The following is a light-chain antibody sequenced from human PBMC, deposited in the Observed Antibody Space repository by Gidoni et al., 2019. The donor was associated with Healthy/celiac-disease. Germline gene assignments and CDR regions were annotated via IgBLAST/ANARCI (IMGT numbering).Light chain of an antibody. V-gene: IGKV3-11*01. CDR3: QQRSNWPPEGT. Sequence: EIVLTQSPATLSLSPGERATLSCRASQSVSSYLAWYQQTPGQAPRLLIYDASNRATGIPARFSGSGSGTDFTLTISSLEPEDFAVYYCQQRSNWPPEGTFGGGTKVEIK. CDR1: QSVSSY. CDR2: DAS. J-gene: IGKJ4*01.